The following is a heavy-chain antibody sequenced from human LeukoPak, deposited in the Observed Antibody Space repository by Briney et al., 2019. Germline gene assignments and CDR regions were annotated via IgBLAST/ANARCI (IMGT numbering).Heavy chain of an antibody. Sequence: SQTLSLTCTVSGGSIRSGDYYWSWIRQPPGKDLEWIGYIYYSGSTNYNPSLKSRVTISVDTSKNQFSLKLSSVTAADTAVYYCARNMRFRLWSYGDYEHGMDVWGQGTTVTVSS. J-gene: IGHJ6*02. CDR1: GGSIRSGDYY. CDR3: ARNMRFRLWSYGDYEHGMDV. CDR2: IYYSGST. V-gene: IGHV4-30-4*01. D-gene: IGHD4-17*01.